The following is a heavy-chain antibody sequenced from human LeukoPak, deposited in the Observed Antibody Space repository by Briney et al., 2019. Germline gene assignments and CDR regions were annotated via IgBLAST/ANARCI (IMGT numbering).Heavy chain of an antibody. Sequence: GGSLRLSCAASGFIFSSYWMTWVRQAPGKGLEWVAFIHYDGTITYYADSVKGRFTISRDSSKNTLFLQMNSLGAEDTAVYYCVKDGHCTHTSCYYFDYWGQGTLVTVSS. V-gene: IGHV3-30*02. CDR1: GFIFSSYW. J-gene: IGHJ4*02. CDR2: IHYDGTIT. D-gene: IGHD2-2*01. CDR3: VKDGHCTHTSCYYFDY.